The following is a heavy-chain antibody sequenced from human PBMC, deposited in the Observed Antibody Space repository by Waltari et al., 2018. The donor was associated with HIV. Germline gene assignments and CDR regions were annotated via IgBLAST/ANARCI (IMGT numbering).Heavy chain of an antibody. CDR2: INTDGTII. J-gene: IGHJ4*02. CDR1: GFTFSTYW. D-gene: IGHD3-16*01. CDR3: ARGPATHGGFDY. V-gene: IGHV3-74*01. Sequence: DVQLVESGGGLVQPGGSLRLSCAASGFTFSTYWMHWVRQAPGKGLVWVSRINTDGTIINYADSVKGRVSISRDNAKNTLYLQMNSLRVEDTAVYYCARGPATHGGFDYWGQGTLVTVSS.